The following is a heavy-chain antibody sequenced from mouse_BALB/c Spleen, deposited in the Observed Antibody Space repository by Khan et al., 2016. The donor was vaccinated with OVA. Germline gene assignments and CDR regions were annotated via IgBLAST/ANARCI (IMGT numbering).Heavy chain of an antibody. CDR1: GYTFSSYS. J-gene: IGHJ3*01. CDR3: ARQLTGSVDY. D-gene: IGHD4-1*01. CDR2: ISSVGDYT. V-gene: IGHV5-6*01. Sequence: EVELQQSGGDLVKPGGSLKLSCAASGYTFSSYSMSWVRQTPDQGLEWVTTISSVGDYTYYPDSVKGRFTISRDNANNTPYLQMSSLKSEDTAMEYCARQLTGSVDYWGQGTMVTVSA.